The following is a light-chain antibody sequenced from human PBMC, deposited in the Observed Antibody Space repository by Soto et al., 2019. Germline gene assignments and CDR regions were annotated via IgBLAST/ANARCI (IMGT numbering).Light chain of an antibody. V-gene: IGKV3-20*01. Sequence: EIVLTQSPGTLSLSPGERATLSCRASQSASSSYLAWYQQKPGQAPRLLIYGASSRATGIPDRFSGSGSGTDFTLTISRLEPEDFAVYYYHQYGSSPSYTFGQGTKLEIK. CDR3: HQYGSSPSYT. CDR2: GAS. CDR1: QSASSSY. J-gene: IGKJ2*01.